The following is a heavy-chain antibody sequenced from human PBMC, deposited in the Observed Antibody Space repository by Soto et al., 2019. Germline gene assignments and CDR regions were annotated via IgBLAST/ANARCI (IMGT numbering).Heavy chain of an antibody. CDR1: GFTFSSYG. Sequence: PGGSLRLSCAASGFTFSSYGMHWVRQAPGKGLEWVAVIWYDGSKKYYADSVKGRFTISRDNSKNTLYLQMNSLRAEDTAVYYCAKNPGYYYDSTGYHFDYWGQGTLVTVSS. D-gene: IGHD3-22*01. CDR2: IWYDGSKK. J-gene: IGHJ4*02. V-gene: IGHV3-33*06. CDR3: AKNPGYYYDSTGYHFDY.